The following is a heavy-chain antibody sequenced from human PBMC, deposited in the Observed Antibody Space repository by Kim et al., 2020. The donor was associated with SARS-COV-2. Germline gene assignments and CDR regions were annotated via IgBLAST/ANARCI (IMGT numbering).Heavy chain of an antibody. CDR1: GGSFSDYY. D-gene: IGHD6-13*01. CDR3: ARGGIAATGDWYFHL. J-gene: IGHJ2*01. CDR2: ISHGGST. V-gene: IGHV4-34*01. Sequence: SETLSLTCAVYGGSFSDYYWSWIRQPPGKGPEWIGKISHGGSTNYNPSLKSRVTISVDTSKNQSSLKLTSVTAADTAVYYCARGGIAATGDWYFHLWGRGTLVSVSS.